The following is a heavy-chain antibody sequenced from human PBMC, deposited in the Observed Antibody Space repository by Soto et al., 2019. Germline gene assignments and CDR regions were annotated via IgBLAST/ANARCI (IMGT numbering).Heavy chain of an antibody. D-gene: IGHD2-2*01. CDR3: ARTYSSTWFDCYYYMDV. CDR1: GFSLNTSGVG. J-gene: IGHJ6*03. V-gene: IGHV2-5*02. CDR2: IYWDGDK. Sequence: KESGPTQVKPSQTLTLTCTFSGFSLNTSGVGVGWIRQPPGKALEWLALIYWDGDKRYSPSLKTRLTITKDTTQNQVVLQMTNMDPVDTATFYCARTYSSTWFDCYYYMDVWGAGTTVTVSS.